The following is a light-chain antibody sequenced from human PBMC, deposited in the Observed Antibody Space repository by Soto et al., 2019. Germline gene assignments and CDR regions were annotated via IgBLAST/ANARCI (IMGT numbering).Light chain of an antibody. CDR2: RAS. J-gene: IGKJ1*01. V-gene: IGKV3-15*01. CDR1: QSLSSN. CDR3: QQYNYWPS. Sequence: EIVMTQSPATLSVSPGDRATLSCRASQSLSSNLAWYQQKPGQAPRLLISRASTRATGIPARFSGTESGTEFTLTINSLQSEDFAIYDCQQYNYWPSFGQGTKVEIK.